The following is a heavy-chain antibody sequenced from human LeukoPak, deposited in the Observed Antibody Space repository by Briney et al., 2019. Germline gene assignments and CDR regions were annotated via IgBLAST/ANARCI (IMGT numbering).Heavy chain of an antibody. D-gene: IGHD3-22*01. V-gene: IGHV1-46*01. Sequence: ASVKVSCKASGYTFTSYCMHWVRQAPGQGLEWMGIINPSGGSTSYAQKFQGRVTMTRDTSTSTVYMELSSLRSEDTAVYYCARGPHIYDSSGYDRDYWGQGTLVTVSS. J-gene: IGHJ4*02. CDR3: ARGPHIYDSSGYDRDY. CDR1: GYTFTSYC. CDR2: INPSGGST.